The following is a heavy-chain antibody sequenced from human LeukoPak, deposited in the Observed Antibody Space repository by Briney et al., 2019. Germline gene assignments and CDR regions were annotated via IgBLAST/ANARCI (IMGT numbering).Heavy chain of an antibody. CDR2: INPTGGT. Sequence: ASVKVSCKASGYTFTGHYMNWVRLAPGQGLEWMGWINPTGGTTYAQKFQDRVTMIRDTSINTAYMELSGLRSDDTAVYYCARDLGWSSSHWGQGTLVTVSS. J-gene: IGHJ4*02. V-gene: IGHV1-2*02. D-gene: IGHD6-6*01. CDR1: GYTFTGHY. CDR3: ARDLGWSSSH.